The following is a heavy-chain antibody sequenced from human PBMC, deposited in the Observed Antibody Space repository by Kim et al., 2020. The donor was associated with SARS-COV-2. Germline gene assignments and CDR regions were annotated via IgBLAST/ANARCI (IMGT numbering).Heavy chain of an antibody. Sequence: SVKVSCKASGGTFSSYAISWVRQAPGQGLEWMGGIIPIFGTANYARKFQGRVTITADESTSTAYMELSSLRSEDTAVYYCARENVTTAIYYYYYYGMDVWGQGTTVTVSS. CDR1: GGTFSSYA. CDR2: IIPIFGTA. CDR3: ARENVTTAIYYYYYYGMDV. D-gene: IGHD4-17*01. J-gene: IGHJ6*02. V-gene: IGHV1-69*13.